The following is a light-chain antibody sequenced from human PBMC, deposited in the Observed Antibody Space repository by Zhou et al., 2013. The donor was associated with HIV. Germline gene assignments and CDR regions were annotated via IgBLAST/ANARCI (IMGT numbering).Light chain of an antibody. CDR3: QHTFTTPIT. CDR2: GAS. Sequence: DIQMTQSPSSVSASVGDRVTITCRASQGISSWLAWYQQKPGKTPSLLIYGASNLQRGVPSRFSGSGSGTDFTLTISSLQPEDFATYYCQHTFTTPITFGGGTRVEIK. V-gene: IGKV1-12*01. CDR1: QGISSW. J-gene: IGKJ4*01.